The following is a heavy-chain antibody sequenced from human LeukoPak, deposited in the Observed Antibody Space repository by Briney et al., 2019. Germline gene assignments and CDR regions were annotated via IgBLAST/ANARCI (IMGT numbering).Heavy chain of an antibody. CDR1: GYTFTSYG. Sequence: ASVKVSCKASGYTFTSYGISWVRQAPRQGLEWMGWISAYNGNTNYAQKLQGRVTMTTDTSTSTAYMELRSLRSDDTAVYYCAREGTRITGTTRLWFDPWGQGTLVTVSS. CDR3: AREGTRITGTTRLWFDP. D-gene: IGHD1-20*01. V-gene: IGHV1-18*01. CDR2: ISAYNGNT. J-gene: IGHJ5*02.